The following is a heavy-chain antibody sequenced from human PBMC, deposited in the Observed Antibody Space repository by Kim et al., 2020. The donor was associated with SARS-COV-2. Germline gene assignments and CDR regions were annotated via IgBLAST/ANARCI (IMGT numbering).Heavy chain of an antibody. CDR1: GFTFSSYW. CDR2: IESDGSVT. D-gene: IGHD6-19*01. J-gene: IGHJ5*02. V-gene: IGHV3-74*01. Sequence: GGSLRFSCAASGFTFSSYWMHWVRQAPGKGLVWVTRIESDGSVTSYADSVKGRFTISRDNAQNTLYLQMNSLRVDDTAVYYCVRGASGRPGGLDPWGQGT. CDR3: VRGASGRPGGLDP.